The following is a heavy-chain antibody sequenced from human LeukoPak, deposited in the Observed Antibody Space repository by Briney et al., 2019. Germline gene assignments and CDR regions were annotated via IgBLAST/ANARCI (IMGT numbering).Heavy chain of an antibody. CDR1: GGTFSSYA. D-gene: IGHD4-17*01. V-gene: IGHV1-69*06. CDR3: AREDYGDRLFGY. Sequence: GSSVKVSCKASGGTFSSYAISWVRQAPGQGLGWMGGIIPIFGTANYAQKFQGRVTITADKSTSTAYMELSSLRSEDTAVYYCAREDYGDRLFGYWGQGTLVTVSS. CDR2: IIPIFGTA. J-gene: IGHJ4*02.